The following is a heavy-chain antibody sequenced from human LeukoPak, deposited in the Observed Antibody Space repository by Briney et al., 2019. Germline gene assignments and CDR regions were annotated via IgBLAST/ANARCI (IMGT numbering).Heavy chain of an antibody. D-gene: IGHD6-19*01. J-gene: IGHJ4*02. CDR2: ISSSSSTI. CDR3: ARSGSVAVAEGLFDY. Sequence: GGSLRLSCAAPGFTFSSYSMNWVRQAPGKGLEWVSYISSSSSTIYYADSVKGRFTISRDNAENSLYLQMNSLRAEDTAVYYCARSGSVAVAEGLFDYWGQGTLVTVSS. CDR1: GFTFSSYS. V-gene: IGHV3-48*01.